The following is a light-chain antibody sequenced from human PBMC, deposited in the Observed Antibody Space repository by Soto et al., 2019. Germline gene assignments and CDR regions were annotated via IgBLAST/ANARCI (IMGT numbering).Light chain of an antibody. CDR2: EVS. CDR1: SSDVGGYNY. V-gene: IGLV2-14*01. CDR3: SSYTTKNTYV. J-gene: IGLJ1*01. Sequence: QSALSHPASVSGSPGQSITISCTGTSSDVGGYNYVSWYQQHPGKAPKLMIYEVSNRPSGVSNRFSGSKSGNTASLTISGLQAEDEADYYCSSYTTKNTYVFGTGTKVTVL.